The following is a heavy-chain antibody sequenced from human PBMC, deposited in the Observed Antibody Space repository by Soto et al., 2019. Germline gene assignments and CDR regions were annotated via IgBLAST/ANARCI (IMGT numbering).Heavy chain of an antibody. Sequence: GGSLRLSCVASGFTVSSNYMSWVRQAPGKGLEWVSVIYSGGSTYYADSVKGRFTISRDKSKNTLYLQMNSLRAEDTDVYYCARDLNPNWGGEAFDIWGQGTRVTVSS. CDR3: ARDLNPNWGGEAFDI. CDR1: GFTVSSNY. J-gene: IGHJ3*02. V-gene: IGHV3-66*02. CDR2: IYSGGST. D-gene: IGHD7-27*01.